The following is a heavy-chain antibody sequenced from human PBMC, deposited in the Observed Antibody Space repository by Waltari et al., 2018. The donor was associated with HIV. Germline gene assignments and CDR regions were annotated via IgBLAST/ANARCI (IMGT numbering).Heavy chain of an antibody. CDR2: MIPVFVTA. CDR1: GAILSTSG. Sequence: QVQLGQSGAEVKKPGSSVKVSCKASGAILSTSGLSWVRQVPGQGLEWMGGMIPVFVTANYAEKYECRAAFHADESTGTGYMELSGLSPEDTASYYSARVLNPHFYYGNSDYRHYFDYWCQGTLVSGSS. V-gene: IGHV1-69*01. CDR3: ARVLNPHFYYGNSDYRHYFDY. D-gene: IGHD3-10*01. J-gene: IGHJ4*02.